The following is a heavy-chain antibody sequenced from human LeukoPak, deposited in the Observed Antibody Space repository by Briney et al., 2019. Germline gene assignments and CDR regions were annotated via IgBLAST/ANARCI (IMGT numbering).Heavy chain of an antibody. Sequence: ASVKVSCKVSGYALTELSMHWVRQAPGQGLEWMGRINPNSGGTNYAQKFQGRVTMTRDTSISTAYMELSRLRSDDTAVYYCARPRGQWLVDYWGQGTLVTVSS. CDR3: ARPRGQWLVDY. D-gene: IGHD6-19*01. V-gene: IGHV1-2*06. CDR2: INPNSGGT. CDR1: GYALTELS. J-gene: IGHJ4*02.